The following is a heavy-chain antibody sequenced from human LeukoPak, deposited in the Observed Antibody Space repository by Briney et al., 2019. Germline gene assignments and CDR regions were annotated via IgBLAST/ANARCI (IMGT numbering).Heavy chain of an antibody. Sequence: SETLSLTCSVSGGSISSYYWSWIRQPAGKGLEWIGRIYTSGSTNYNPSLKSRVPMSVDTSKNQFSLKLSSVTAADTAVYYCASRNRRYFDYWGQGTLVTVSS. CDR3: ASRNRRYFDY. CDR1: GGSISSYY. V-gene: IGHV4-4*07. CDR2: IYTSGST. D-gene: IGHD1-14*01. J-gene: IGHJ4*02.